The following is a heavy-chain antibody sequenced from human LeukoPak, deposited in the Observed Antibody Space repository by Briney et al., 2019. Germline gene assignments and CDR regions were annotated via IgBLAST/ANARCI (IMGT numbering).Heavy chain of an antibody. CDR3: ATTTIRLGY. CDR1: GGSISSSSHN. Sequence: SETLTLTCTASGGSISSSSHNWGWIRQPPEKRLEWIGSIYYSGSTYHNPSLKSRVTISADTSKNQFSLKWSSVAAADTAVYYCATTTIRLGYWGQGTLVTVSS. CDR2: IYYSGST. V-gene: IGHV4-39*07. D-gene: IGHD4-17*01. J-gene: IGHJ4*02.